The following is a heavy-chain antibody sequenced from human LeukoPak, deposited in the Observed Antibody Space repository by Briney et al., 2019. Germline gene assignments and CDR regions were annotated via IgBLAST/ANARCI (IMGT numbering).Heavy chain of an antibody. CDR1: GGSISSGGYS. Sequence: SQTLSLTCAVSGGSISSGGYSWSWIRQPPGKGLEWIGYIYHSGSTYYNPSLKSRVTISVDRSKNQFSLKLSSVTAADTAVYYCATWGLNNWFDPWGQGTLVTVSS. V-gene: IGHV4-30-2*01. CDR3: ATWGLNNWFDP. D-gene: IGHD3-16*01. J-gene: IGHJ5*02. CDR2: IYHSGST.